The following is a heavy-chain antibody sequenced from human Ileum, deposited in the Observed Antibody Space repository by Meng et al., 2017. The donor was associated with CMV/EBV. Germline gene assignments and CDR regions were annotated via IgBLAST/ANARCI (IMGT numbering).Heavy chain of an antibody. CDR3: AHGNYKSSAYYYDY. Sequence: QITLKESCPTLVKPTQTLTLTFTFSGFSLSTSGVGVGWIRQPPGKALEWLAVIYWDDDKSCSPSLKSRLTITKDTSKKQVVLTMTNMDPVDTATYYCAHGNYKSSAYYYDYWGQGTLVTVSS. J-gene: IGHJ4*02. D-gene: IGHD3-22*01. CDR2: IYWDDDK. V-gene: IGHV2-5*02. CDR1: GFSLSTSGVG.